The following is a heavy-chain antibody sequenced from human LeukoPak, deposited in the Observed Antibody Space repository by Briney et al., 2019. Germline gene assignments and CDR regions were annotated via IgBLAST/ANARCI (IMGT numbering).Heavy chain of an antibody. D-gene: IGHD6-13*01. CDR3: TTDPTHSSSWLRFDY. CDR2: IKSKTDGGTT. V-gene: IGHV3-15*01. CDR1: GFTFSNAW. Sequence: GGSLRLSCAASGFTFSNAWMSWVRLGPGKGLEWVGRIKSKTDGGTTDYAAPVKGRFTISRDDSKNTLYLQMNNLKTEDTAVYYCTTDPTHSSSWLRFDYWGQGTLVTVSS. J-gene: IGHJ4*02.